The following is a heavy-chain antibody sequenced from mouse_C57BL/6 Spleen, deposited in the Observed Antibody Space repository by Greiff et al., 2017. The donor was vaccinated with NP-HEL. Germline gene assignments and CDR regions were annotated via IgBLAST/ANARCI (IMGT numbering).Heavy chain of an antibody. V-gene: IGHV1-42*01. CDR3: AREYLGRGFAY. Sequence: EVKLQESGPELVKPGASVKISCKASGYSFTGYYMNWVKQSPEKSLEWIGEINPSTGGTTYNQKFKAKATLTVDKSSSTAYMQLKSLTSEDSAVYYGAREYLGRGFAYWGQGTLVTVSA. CDR2: INPSTGGT. CDR1: GYSFTGYY. J-gene: IGHJ3*01. D-gene: IGHD5-1*01.